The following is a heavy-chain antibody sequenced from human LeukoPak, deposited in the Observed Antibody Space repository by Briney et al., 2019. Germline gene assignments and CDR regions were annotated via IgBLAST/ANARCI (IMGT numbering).Heavy chain of an antibody. CDR3: ARPFCSTSCH. Sequence: SETLSLTCTVSGGSISTSICYWGWIRQPPGKGLEWIGSIFYSGSTYYNPSLNSRVTISVDTSKNQFSLKLSSVTAADTAVYYCARPFCSTSCHWGQGTLVTVSS. J-gene: IGHJ4*02. CDR2: IFYSGST. CDR1: GGSISTSICY. D-gene: IGHD2-2*01. V-gene: IGHV4-39*07.